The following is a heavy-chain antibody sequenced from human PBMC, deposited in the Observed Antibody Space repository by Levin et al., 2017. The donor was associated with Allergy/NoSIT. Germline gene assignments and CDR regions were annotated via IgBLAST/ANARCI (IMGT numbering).Heavy chain of an antibody. CDR2: ISSSPSYI. J-gene: IGHJ6*02. CDR1: GFTFSSYG. CDR3: ARDPPRFTF. V-gene: IGHV3-21*01. D-gene: IGHD3-16*01. Sequence: PGGSLRLSCAASGFTFSSYGMNWVRQAPGKGLEWVSSISSSPSYISYADSVKGRFTISRDNAKNSLYLQMNSLRAEDTAVYYCARDPPRFTFGGQGTTVTVSS.